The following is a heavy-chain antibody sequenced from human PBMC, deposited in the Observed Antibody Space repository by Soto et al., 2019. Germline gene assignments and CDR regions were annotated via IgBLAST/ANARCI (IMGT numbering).Heavy chain of an antibody. V-gene: IGHV3-33*01. CDR2: IWYDGSNK. J-gene: IGHJ4*02. CDR1: GFTFSSYG. Sequence: GGSLRLSCAASGFTFSSYGMHWVRQAPGKGLEWVAVIWYDGSNKYYADSVKGRFTISRDNSKNTLYLQMNSLRAEDTAVYYCAREFGVDTAMISSQEYFDYWGQGTLVTVSS. D-gene: IGHD5-18*01. CDR3: AREFGVDTAMISSQEYFDY.